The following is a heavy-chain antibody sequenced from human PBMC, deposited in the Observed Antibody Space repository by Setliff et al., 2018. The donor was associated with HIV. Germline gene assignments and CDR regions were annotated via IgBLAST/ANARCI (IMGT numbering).Heavy chain of an antibody. D-gene: IGHD6-13*01. V-gene: IGHV4-61*02. Sequence: SETLSLTCSVSGGSISSGSYYWNWIRQPAGKGLEWIGRIYTSGSTNYNPSLQSRINISVDTSKNQFSLKLSSVTAADTAVYYCTRTNPLAAPPFDFWGQGTLVTVSS. CDR1: GGSISSGSYY. CDR3: TRTNPLAAPPFDF. CDR2: IYTSGST. J-gene: IGHJ4*02.